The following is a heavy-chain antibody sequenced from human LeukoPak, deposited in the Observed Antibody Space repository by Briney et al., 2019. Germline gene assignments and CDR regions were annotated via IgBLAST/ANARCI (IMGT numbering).Heavy chain of an antibody. CDR3: ARHVGRIAAAGISEPFDY. CDR1: GGSFSGYY. CDR2: IYYSGST. J-gene: IGHJ4*02. Sequence: SETLSLTCAVYGGSFSGYYWGWIRQPPGKGLEWIGSIYYSGSTYYNPSLKSRVTISVDTSKNQFSLKLSSVTAADTAVYYCARHVGRIAAAGISEPFDYWGQGTLVTVSS. D-gene: IGHD6-13*01. V-gene: IGHV4-39*01.